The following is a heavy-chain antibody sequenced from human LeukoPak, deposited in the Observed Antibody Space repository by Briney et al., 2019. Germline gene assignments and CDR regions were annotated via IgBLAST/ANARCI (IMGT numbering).Heavy chain of an antibody. CDR2: ISYDGSNK. V-gene: IGHV3-30*18. J-gene: IGHJ6*04. CDR3: AKEPGYCSSTSCPGGVFSYGMDV. CDR1: GFTFSSYG. D-gene: IGHD2-2*01. Sequence: GRSLRLSCAASGFTFSSYGMHWVRQAPGKGLEWVAVISYDGSNKYYADSVKGRFTIYRDNSKNTLYLQMNSLRAEDTAVYYCAKEPGYCSSTSCPGGVFSYGMDVWGKGTTVTVSS.